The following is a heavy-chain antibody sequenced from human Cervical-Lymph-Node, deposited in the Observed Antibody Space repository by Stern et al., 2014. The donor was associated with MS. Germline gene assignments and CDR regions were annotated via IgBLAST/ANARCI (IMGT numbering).Heavy chain of an antibody. J-gene: IGHJ4*02. D-gene: IGHD5/OR15-5a*01. V-gene: IGHV3-30*04. CDR1: RFTFSSYA. CDR2: ISYDGTNK. Sequence: VQLVESGGGVVQPGRSLRLSCAASRFTFSSYAIHWVRQAPGKGLEWVALISYDGTNKYYAESVKGRFSISRDKSKNTVYLQMNSLRDDDTAVYHCAREAPSRVGFDYWGQGTLLTVSS. CDR3: AREAPSRVGFDY.